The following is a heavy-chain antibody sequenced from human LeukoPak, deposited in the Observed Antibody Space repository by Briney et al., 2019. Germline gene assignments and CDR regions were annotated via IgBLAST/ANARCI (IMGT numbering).Heavy chain of an antibody. Sequence: SETLSLTCTVSGGSISSYYWSWIRQPPGKGLEWIGYIYYSGSTNYNPSLKSRVTISVDTSKNQFSLRLTSVTAADTAVYYCARQTGSGLFILPGGQGTLVTVSS. V-gene: IGHV4-59*08. CDR2: IYYSGST. CDR1: GGSISSYY. D-gene: IGHD3/OR15-3a*01. J-gene: IGHJ4*02. CDR3: ARQTGSGLFILP.